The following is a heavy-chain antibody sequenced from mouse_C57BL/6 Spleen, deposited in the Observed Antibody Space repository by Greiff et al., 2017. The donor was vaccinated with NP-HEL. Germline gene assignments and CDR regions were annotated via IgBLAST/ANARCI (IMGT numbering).Heavy chain of an antibody. J-gene: IGHJ4*01. V-gene: IGHV5-12*01. D-gene: IGHD2-4*01. CDR2: ISNGGGST. Sequence: EVKLVESGGGLVQPGGSLKLSCAASGFTFSDYYMYWVRQTPEKRLEWVAYISNGGGSTYYPDTVKGRFTISRDNAKNTLYLQMSRLKSEDTAMYYCARRGDYDGVYAMDYWGQGTSVTVSS. CDR1: GFTFSDYY. CDR3: ARRGDYDGVYAMDY.